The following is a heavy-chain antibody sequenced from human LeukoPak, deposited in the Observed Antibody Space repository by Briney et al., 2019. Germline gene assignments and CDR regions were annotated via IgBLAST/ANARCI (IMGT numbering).Heavy chain of an antibody. CDR3: ATYGGNTAEYFQH. D-gene: IGHD4-23*01. Sequence: ASVKVSCKISGGIYRITSITWARQAPGQGLEWMGGIIPMSDTANYAQNFQGRVTITKDESTSTAYMKLSSLIPDDTALYYCATYGGNTAEYFQHWGQGTLVTVSS. V-gene: IGHV1-69*05. CDR1: GGIYRITS. CDR2: IIPMSDTA. J-gene: IGHJ1*01.